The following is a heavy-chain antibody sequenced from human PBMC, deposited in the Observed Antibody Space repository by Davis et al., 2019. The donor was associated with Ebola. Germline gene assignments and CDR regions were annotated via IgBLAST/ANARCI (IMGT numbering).Heavy chain of an antibody. D-gene: IGHD2-8*01. V-gene: IGHV3-30-3*01. Sequence: GGSLRLSCAASGFIFSSYAMHWVRQAPGKGLEWVAVISYDGSNKYYADSVKGRFTISRDNSKNTLYLQMNSLRAEDTAVYYCARGGIVLMVYAIPGYFDYWGQGTLVTVSS. CDR2: ISYDGSNK. CDR3: ARGGIVLMVYAIPGYFDY. J-gene: IGHJ4*02. CDR1: GFIFSSYA.